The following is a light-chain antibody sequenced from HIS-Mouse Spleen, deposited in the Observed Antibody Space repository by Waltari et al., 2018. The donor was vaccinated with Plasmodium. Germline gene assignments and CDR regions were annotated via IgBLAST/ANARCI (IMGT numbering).Light chain of an antibody. CDR2: GAS. V-gene: IGKV3-15*01. J-gene: IGKJ3*01. CDR3: QQYNNWSFT. Sequence: EIVMTPSPATLSVSPGERATLSCRASQSVSINLAWYQQKPGQAPRLLIYGASTRATGIPARFSGSGSGTEFTLTISSLQSEDFAVYYCQQYNNWSFTFGPGTKVDIK. CDR1: QSVSIN.